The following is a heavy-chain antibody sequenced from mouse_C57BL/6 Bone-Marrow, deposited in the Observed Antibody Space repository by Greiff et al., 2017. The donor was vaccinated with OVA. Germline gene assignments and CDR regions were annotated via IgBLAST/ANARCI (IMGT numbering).Heavy chain of an antibody. V-gene: IGHV3-8*01. CDR1: GYSITSDY. CDR3: ARWANSLCYFDY. Sequence: EVQLQQSGPGLAKPSQTLSLTCSVTGYSITSDYWNWIRKFPGNKLEYMGYISYSGSTYYTPSLKSRISITRDTATNQYYLQLNSVTTEDTATDYCARWANSLCYFDYWGQGTTLTVSS. CDR2: ISYSGST. D-gene: IGHD3-1*01. J-gene: IGHJ2*01.